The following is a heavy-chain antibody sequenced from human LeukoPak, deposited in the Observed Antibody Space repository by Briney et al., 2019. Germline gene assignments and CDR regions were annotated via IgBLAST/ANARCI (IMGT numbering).Heavy chain of an antibody. CDR3: TREIGGGLGPGY. V-gene: IGHV3-21*01. Sequence: GGSLRLSCAASGFTFSSYSMNWVRQAPGKGLEWVSSISSSSSYIYYADSVKGRFTISRDNAKNSLYLQMNSLRAEDTAVYYCTREIGGGLGPGYWGQGTLVTVSS. D-gene: IGHD2-15*01. J-gene: IGHJ4*02. CDR1: GFTFSSYS. CDR2: ISSSSSYI.